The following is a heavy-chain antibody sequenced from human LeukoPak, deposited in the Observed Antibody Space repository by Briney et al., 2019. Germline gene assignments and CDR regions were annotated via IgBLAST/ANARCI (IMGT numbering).Heavy chain of an antibody. V-gene: IGHV3-21*04. CDR2: ISSSSYI. CDR1: GFTFSSYS. D-gene: IGHD3-10*01. J-gene: IGHJ4*02. Sequence: GGSLRLSCAASGFTFSSYSMNWVRQAPGKGLEWVSSISSSSYIYYADSVKGRFSISRDNSKNTLYLQMSSLRAEDTAVYYCAKGRAGGFGTFEYWGQGTLVTVSS. CDR3: AKGRAGGFGTFEY.